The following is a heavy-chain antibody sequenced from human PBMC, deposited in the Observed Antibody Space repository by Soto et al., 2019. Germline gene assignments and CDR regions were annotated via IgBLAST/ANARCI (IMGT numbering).Heavy chain of an antibody. CDR3: TTTSRSGWSS. D-gene: IGHD6-19*01. CDR1: GFTFSNAW. Sequence: EAQLVESGGGLVKPGGSLRLSCAASGFTFSNAWRNWVRQLQGKGLEWVGRIKSKTDGGTTDNAAPVNGRFTISRDDSKNTLYLQMNSLKTEDTAVYYCTTTSRSGWSSWGQGALVTVSS. V-gene: IGHV3-15*07. CDR2: IKSKTDGGTT. J-gene: IGHJ4*02.